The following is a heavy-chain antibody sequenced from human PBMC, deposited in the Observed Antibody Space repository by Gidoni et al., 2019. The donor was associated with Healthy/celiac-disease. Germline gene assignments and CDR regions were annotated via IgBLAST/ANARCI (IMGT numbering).Heavy chain of an antibody. CDR2: IDWDDDK. V-gene: IGHV2-70*01. Sequence: QVTLRESGPALVKPTQTLTLTCTFSGFSLSTSGMCVSWIRQPPGTALEWLALIDWDDDKYYSTSLKTRLTISKDTSKNQVVLTMTNRDPVDTATYYCAREYWDYYYYGMDVWGQGTTVTVSS. CDR1: GFSLSTSGMC. D-gene: IGHD2-8*02. J-gene: IGHJ6*02. CDR3: AREYWDYYYYGMDV.